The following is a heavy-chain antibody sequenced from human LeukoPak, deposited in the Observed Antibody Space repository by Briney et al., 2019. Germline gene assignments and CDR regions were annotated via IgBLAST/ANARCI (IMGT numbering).Heavy chain of an antibody. CDR3: ARGEAYYYDSSGSEFLDY. V-gene: IGHV4-31*03. J-gene: IGHJ4*02. CDR1: GGSISSGGYY. Sequence: SETLSLTCTVSGGSISSGGYYWSWIRQHPGKGLEWIGYIYYSESTYYNPSLKSRVTISVDTSKNQFSLKLSSVTAADTAVYYCARGEAYYYDSSGSEFLDYWGQGTLVTVSS. CDR2: IYYSEST. D-gene: IGHD3-22*01.